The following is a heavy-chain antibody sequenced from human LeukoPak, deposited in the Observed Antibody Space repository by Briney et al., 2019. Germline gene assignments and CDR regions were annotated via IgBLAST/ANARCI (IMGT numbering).Heavy chain of an antibody. V-gene: IGHV4-30-2*01. D-gene: IGHD2-15*01. Sequence: PSETLSLTCTVSGGSMSSGSYSWSWIRQPPGKGLKWIGYIYHSGSTYYNPSLKSRVTISVDRSKKQFSLKLSSVTAADTAVYYCARDPGSPRGYFDLWGRGTLVTVSS. CDR1: GGSMSSGSYS. J-gene: IGHJ2*01. CDR2: IYHSGST. CDR3: ARDPGSPRGYFDL.